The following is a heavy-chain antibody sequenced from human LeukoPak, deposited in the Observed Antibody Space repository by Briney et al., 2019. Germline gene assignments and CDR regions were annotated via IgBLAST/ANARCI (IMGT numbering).Heavy chain of an antibody. CDR2: ITGSGDST. Sequence: GGSLRLSCAASGFTFSSNAMNWVRQAPGKGLEWVSGITGSGDSTYYADSVKGRFTISRDNSKNTLYLQMNSLGAEDTAVYYCARDKYYYDSSGYYNGSYWGQGTLVTVSS. CDR3: ARDKYYYDSSGYYNGSY. V-gene: IGHV3-23*01. CDR1: GFTFSSNA. J-gene: IGHJ4*02. D-gene: IGHD3-22*01.